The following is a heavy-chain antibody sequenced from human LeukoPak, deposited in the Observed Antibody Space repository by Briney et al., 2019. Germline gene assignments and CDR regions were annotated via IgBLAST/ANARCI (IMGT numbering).Heavy chain of an antibody. CDR2: IIPILGIA. D-gene: IGHD6-13*01. CDR3: AKDRYSGLNTIDY. V-gene: IGHV1-69*04. CDR1: GGTFSSYA. J-gene: IGHJ4*02. Sequence: SVKVSCKASGGTFSSYAISWVRQAPGQGLEWMGRIIPILGIASYAQKFQGRVTITADKSTSTAHMELSSLRSEDTAVYYCAKDRYSGLNTIDYWGQGTLVTVSS.